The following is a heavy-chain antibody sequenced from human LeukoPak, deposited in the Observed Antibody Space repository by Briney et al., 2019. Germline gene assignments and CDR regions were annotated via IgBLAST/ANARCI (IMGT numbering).Heavy chain of an antibody. CDR2: INPNSGVT. CDR1: GYIFTDYH. CDR3: ARIAARLAFDI. V-gene: IGHV1-2*02. J-gene: IGHJ3*02. D-gene: IGHD6-6*01. Sequence: ASVKVSCKASGYIFTDYHVHWVRQAPGQGLEWVGWINPNSGVTNYAQNFQGRVIMTRDTSVSTAYMELSRLRSDDTAVYYCARIAARLAFDIWGQGTMVTVSS.